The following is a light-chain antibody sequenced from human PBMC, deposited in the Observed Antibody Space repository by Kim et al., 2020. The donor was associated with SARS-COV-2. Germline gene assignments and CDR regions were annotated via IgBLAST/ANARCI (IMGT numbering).Light chain of an antibody. V-gene: IGLV3-21*03. J-gene: IGLJ3*02. CDR2: FND. CDR1: NIETKN. Sequence: APGNTARIVCGGDNIETKNVHWYQQRPGQAPVLVVRFNDDRPSGIPGRFSGSNSGNTATLTIASVEAGDEADYFCQVCAGTDDHPVFGGGTQLTVL. CDR3: QVCAGTDDHPV.